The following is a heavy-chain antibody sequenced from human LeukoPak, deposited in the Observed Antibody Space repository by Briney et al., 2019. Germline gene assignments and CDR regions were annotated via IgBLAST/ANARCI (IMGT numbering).Heavy chain of an antibody. CDR2: IYYTGNP. Sequence: SETLSLTCTVSGVSISSSNSYWGWIRQPPGKGLEWIGSIYYTGNPYYNASLKSRVTISIDTSKNQISLRLTSVTATDTAMYYCARQTGSGLFTLPGGQGTLVTVSS. CDR3: ARQTGSGLFTLP. D-gene: IGHD3/OR15-3a*01. CDR1: GVSISSSNSY. J-gene: IGHJ4*02. V-gene: IGHV4-39*01.